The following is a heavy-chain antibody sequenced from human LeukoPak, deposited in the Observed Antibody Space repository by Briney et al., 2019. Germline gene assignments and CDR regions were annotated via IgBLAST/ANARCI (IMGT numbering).Heavy chain of an antibody. Sequence: ASVKVSCKASGYTFTSYYMHWVRQAPGQGLEWMGIINPSGGSTSYVQKFQGRVTMTRDTSTSTVYMELSSLRSEDTAVYYCARGQGQPVLRYFDWLLATDAYGMDVWGQGTTVTVSS. CDR1: GYTFTSYY. V-gene: IGHV1-46*01. CDR2: INPSGGST. CDR3: ARGQGQPVLRYFDWLLATDAYGMDV. D-gene: IGHD3-9*01. J-gene: IGHJ6*02.